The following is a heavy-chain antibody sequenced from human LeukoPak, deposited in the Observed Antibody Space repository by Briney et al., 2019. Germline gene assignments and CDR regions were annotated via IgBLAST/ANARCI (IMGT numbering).Heavy chain of an antibody. CDR1: GFSFRNYN. V-gene: IGHV3-21*06. CDR2: IGGSSDFT. J-gene: IGHJ4*02. Sequence: PGGSLRLSCAASGFSFRNYNMNWVRQAPGKGLEWVSSIGGSSDFTYYGDSVKGRFTISRDNAKNSVYLQMNSLRAEDTAVYYCLRDESGSFFAYWGQGTLVIVSS. CDR3: LRDESGSFFAY. D-gene: IGHD3-10*01.